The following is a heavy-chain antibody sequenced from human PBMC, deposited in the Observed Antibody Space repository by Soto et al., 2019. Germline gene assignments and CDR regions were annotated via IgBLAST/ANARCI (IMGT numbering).Heavy chain of an antibody. CDR1: GYTFTSYG. D-gene: IGHD2-21*02. J-gene: IGHJ4*02. V-gene: IGHV1-18*01. Sequence: PSVKVSCKASGYTFTSYGISWVRQAPGQGLEWMGWISAYNGNTNYAQKLQGRVTMTTDTSTSTAYMELRSLRSNDTAVYYCARVVGGVVVTDYWGQGTLVTVSS. CDR3: ARVVGGVVVTDY. CDR2: ISAYNGNT.